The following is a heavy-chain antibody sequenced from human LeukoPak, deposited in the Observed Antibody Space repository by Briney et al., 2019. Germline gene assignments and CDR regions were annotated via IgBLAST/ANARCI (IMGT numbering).Heavy chain of an antibody. CDR2: IYYSGST. V-gene: IGHV4-59*01. D-gene: IGHD6-19*01. CDR1: GGSISSYY. J-gene: IGHJ4*02. CDR3: ARVQQQWLGAYPDY. Sequence: SETLSLTCTVSGGSISSYYWSWIRQPPGKGLEWIGYIYYSGSTNYNPSLKSRVTISVDTSKNQFCLKLSSVTAADTAVYYCARVQQQWLGAYPDYWGQGTLVTVSS.